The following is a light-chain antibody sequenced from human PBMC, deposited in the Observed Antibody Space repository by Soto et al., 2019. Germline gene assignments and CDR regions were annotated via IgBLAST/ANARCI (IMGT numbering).Light chain of an antibody. CDR3: QQSAYLRIT. Sequence: DIQMTQSPSSLSASVGDTVTITCQASQDITYYLNWYQEKPGKAPKLLIFDTSYVETGVPSRFSGHGSGTHFSFTISSLQPEDIGAYYSQQSAYLRITSGGGTRVQIK. V-gene: IGKV1-33*01. CDR2: DTS. J-gene: IGKJ4*01. CDR1: QDITYY.